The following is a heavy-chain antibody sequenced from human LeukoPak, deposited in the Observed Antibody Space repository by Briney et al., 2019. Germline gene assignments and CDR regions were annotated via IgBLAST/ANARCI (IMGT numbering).Heavy chain of an antibody. CDR2: IKQDGSEK. Sequence: GGSLRLSCAASGFYFSNYCMHWVRHAPGKGLEWVANIKQDGSEKYYVYSVRGRFTISRDNAKNSLSLQMNSLRAEDTAVYYCASNYGGWGQGTLVTVSS. CDR3: ASNYGG. V-gene: IGHV3-7*03. CDR1: GFYFSNYC. J-gene: IGHJ4*02. D-gene: IGHD4-11*01.